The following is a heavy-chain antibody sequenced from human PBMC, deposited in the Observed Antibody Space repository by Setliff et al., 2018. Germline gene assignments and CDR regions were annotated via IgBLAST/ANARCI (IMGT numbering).Heavy chain of an antibody. J-gene: IGHJ6*03. CDR1: GDPISSRTYY. CDR3: ARMSGFLYMDV. V-gene: IGHV4-61*09. CDR2: IYTSWST. Sequence: SETLSLTCTVSGDPISSRTYYWSWIRQPAGKGLEWIGHIYTSWSTISNPSLKSRVTISLDTSKNQFSLKLSSVTAADTAVYYCARMSGFLYMDVWDKGTTVTVSS. D-gene: IGHD6-25*01.